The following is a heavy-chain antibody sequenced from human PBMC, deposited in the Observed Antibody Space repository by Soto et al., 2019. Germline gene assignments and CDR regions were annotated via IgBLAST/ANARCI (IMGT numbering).Heavy chain of an antibody. CDR3: ARGRSVSRSWVDY. CDR2: INHSGST. J-gene: IGHJ4*02. V-gene: IGHV4-34*01. Sequence: QVQLQQWGAGLLKPSETLSLTCAVYGGSFSGYYWSWIRQPPGKGLEWIGEINHSGSTNYNPSLTSRVPISVDTSKNQFSLKLSSVTAADTAVYYCARGRSVSRSWVDYWGQGTLVTVSS. D-gene: IGHD6-13*01. CDR1: GGSFSGYY.